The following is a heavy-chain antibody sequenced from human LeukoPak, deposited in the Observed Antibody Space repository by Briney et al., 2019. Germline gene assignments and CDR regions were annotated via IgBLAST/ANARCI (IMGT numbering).Heavy chain of an antibody. CDR2: ISAYNGNT. V-gene: IGHV1-18*01. Sequence: ASVKVSCKASGYTFTSYGISWVRQAPGQGLEWMGWISAYNGNTNYAQKLQGRVTMTTDTSTSTAYMELRSLRSDDTAVYYCARDNYYGSVTYYYYYMDVWGKGTTVTVSS. CDR3: ARDNYYGSVTYYYYYMDV. D-gene: IGHD3-10*01. CDR1: GYTFTSYG. J-gene: IGHJ6*03.